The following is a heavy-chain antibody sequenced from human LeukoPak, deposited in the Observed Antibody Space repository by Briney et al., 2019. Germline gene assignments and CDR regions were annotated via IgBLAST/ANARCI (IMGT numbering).Heavy chain of an antibody. J-gene: IGHJ4*02. Sequence: GRSLRLSCAASGFTFSSYAMHWVRQAPGKGLEWVAVISYDGSNKYYADSVKGRFTISRDKNTLYLQMNSLRAEDTAVYYCARVVRLLLDYWGQGTLVTVSS. CDR2: ISYDGSNK. CDR1: GFTFSSYA. V-gene: IGHV3-30*04. CDR3: ARVVRLLLDY. D-gene: IGHD2-2*01.